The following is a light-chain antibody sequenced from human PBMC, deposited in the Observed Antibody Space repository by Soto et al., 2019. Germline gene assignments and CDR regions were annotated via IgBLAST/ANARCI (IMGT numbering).Light chain of an antibody. CDR1: QSVGTN. Sequence: EIVMTQSPSTLSVSPGERATLSCRASQSVGTNLVWYQQKPGQAPRHLIYGASIRATGIPARFSGSGSGTEFTLTISSLQSEDFAVYYCQQYNNWPPLTFGGGTKVDIK. CDR2: GAS. J-gene: IGKJ4*01. V-gene: IGKV3-15*01. CDR3: QQYNNWPPLT.